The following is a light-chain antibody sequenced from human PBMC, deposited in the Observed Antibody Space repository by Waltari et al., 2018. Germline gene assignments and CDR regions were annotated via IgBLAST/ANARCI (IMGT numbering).Light chain of an antibody. J-gene: IGLJ2*01. Sequence: QSTLTQPASVSGSLGQSITISCIGTSGDVGNYNLASWYQQHPGQAPKFMIYGVNKRPSGVSNRFSGSKSGNTASLTISGLQGEDEAIYFCSSYAAYNTVIFGGGTKVTVL. CDR3: SSYAAYNTVI. CDR1: SGDVGNYNL. CDR2: GVN. V-gene: IGLV2-23*02.